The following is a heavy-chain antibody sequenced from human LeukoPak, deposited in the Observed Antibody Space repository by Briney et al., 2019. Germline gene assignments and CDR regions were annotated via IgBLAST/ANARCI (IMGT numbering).Heavy chain of an antibody. J-gene: IGHJ4*02. CDR2: MNPNSGNT. CDR1: GYTFTSYD. D-gene: IGHD6-19*01. CDR3: ARGIAVAGKPFGY. Sequence: ASVTVSCKASGYTFTSYDINWVRQATGQGLEWMGWMNPNSGNTGYAQKFQGRVTMTRNTSISTAYMELSSLRSEDTAVYYCARGIAVAGKPFGYWGQGTLVTVSS. V-gene: IGHV1-8*02.